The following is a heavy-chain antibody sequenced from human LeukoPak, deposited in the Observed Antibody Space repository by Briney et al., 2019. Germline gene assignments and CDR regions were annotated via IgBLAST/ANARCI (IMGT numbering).Heavy chain of an antibody. D-gene: IGHD3-22*01. CDR1: GYSFTNYW. V-gene: IGHV5-10-1*01. CDR3: ARDYYDSSGSDAFDI. Sequence: GESLKISCKGSGYSFTNYWISWVRQMPGKGLEWMGKTDPSDSYANYSPSFQGHVTISADKSITTAYLQWGSLKASDTAMYYCARDYYDSSGSDAFDIWGQGTMVTVYS. CDR2: TDPSDSYA. J-gene: IGHJ3*02.